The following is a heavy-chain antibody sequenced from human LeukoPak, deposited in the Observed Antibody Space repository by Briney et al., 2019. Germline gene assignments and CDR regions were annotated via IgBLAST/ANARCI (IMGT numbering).Heavy chain of an antibody. D-gene: IGHD3-16*01. Sequence: SETLSLTCTVSGGSISSGSYYWSWIRQPAGKGLEWIERIDTSGSTNYNPSLRSRVTISVDTSKNQFSLKLSSVTAADTAVYYCASSRLDAFDIWGQGTMVTVSS. CDR3: ASSRLDAFDI. CDR2: IDTSGST. CDR1: GGSISSGSYY. V-gene: IGHV4-61*02. J-gene: IGHJ3*02.